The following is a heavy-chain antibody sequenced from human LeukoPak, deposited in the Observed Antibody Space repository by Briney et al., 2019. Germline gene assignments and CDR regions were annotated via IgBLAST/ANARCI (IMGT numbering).Heavy chain of an antibody. Sequence: GGSLRLSCAASGFTFSSYAMHWVRQAPGKGLEWVSLISWDGGSTYYADSVKGRFTISRDNSKNSLYLQMNSLRAEDTALYYCAKDRPPLTAEYYFDYWGQGTLVTVSS. CDR1: GFTFSSYA. J-gene: IGHJ4*02. V-gene: IGHV3-43D*03. D-gene: IGHD5-18*01. CDR2: ISWDGGST. CDR3: AKDRPPLTAEYYFDY.